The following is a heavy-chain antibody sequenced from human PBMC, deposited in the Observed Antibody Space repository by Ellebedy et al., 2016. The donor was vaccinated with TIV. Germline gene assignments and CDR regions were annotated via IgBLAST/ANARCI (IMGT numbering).Heavy chain of an antibody. CDR3: ARAALGQWLAYYFDY. Sequence: GGSLRLSCAASKFTVSYNYMNWVRQAPGKGPEWVSGIYTDDTTYYADSVRGRFTISRDNSKNTLYLQMNRLRTEDTAVYYCARAALGQWLAYYFDYWGQGTLVTVSS. CDR2: IYTDDTT. J-gene: IGHJ4*02. D-gene: IGHD6-19*01. CDR1: KFTVSYNY. V-gene: IGHV3-66*01.